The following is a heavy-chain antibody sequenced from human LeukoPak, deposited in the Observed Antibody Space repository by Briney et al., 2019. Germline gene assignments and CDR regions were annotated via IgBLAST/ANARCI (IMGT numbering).Heavy chain of an antibody. J-gene: IGHJ4*02. D-gene: IGHD3-10*01. CDR3: ASFNYCGSGSSDY. V-gene: IGHV4-4*07. CDR2: IYTSVST. CDR1: AGSISSFY. Sequence: SQTLSLTCTVSAGSISSFYSSCVRPPARRGLEWIGRIYTSVSTNSNPCLKSGVTMSVDTSRNQFSLKLSSVTAADTDVYYCASFNYCGSGSSDYWGQGTLVTVSS.